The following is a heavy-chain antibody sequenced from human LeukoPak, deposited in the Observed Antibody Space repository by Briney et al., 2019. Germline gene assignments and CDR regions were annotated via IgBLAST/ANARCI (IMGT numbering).Heavy chain of an antibody. CDR2: MNPNSGNT. V-gene: IGHV1-8*01. CDR3: ARDGQLVFVGLFDY. J-gene: IGHJ4*02. CDR1: GYTFTSYD. D-gene: IGHD6-6*01. Sequence: ASVKVSCKASGYTFTSYDINWVRQATGQGLEWMGWMNPNSGNTGYAQKFQGRVTMTRDTSTSTVYMELSSLRSEDTAVYYCARDGQLVFVGLFDYWGQGTLVTVSS.